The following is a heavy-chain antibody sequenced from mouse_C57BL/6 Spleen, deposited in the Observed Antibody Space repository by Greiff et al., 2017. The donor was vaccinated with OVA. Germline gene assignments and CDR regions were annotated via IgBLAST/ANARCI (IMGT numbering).Heavy chain of an antibody. CDR1: GYTFTNYW. CDR3: SRHIPTVYFDV. D-gene: IGHD1-1*01. J-gene: IGHJ1*03. Sequence: QVQLQQSGAELVRPGTSVKMSCKASGYTFTNYWIGWAKQRPGHGLEWIGDIYPGGGYTNYNEKFKGKATLTADNSSSTAYMQFSSFTSEDSAIYYCSRHIPTVYFDVWGTGATVTVSS. CDR2: IYPGGGYT. V-gene: IGHV1-63*01.